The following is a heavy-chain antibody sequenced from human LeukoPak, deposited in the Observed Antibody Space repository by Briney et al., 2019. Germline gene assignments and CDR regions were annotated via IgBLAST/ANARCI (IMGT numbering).Heavy chain of an antibody. J-gene: IGHJ4*02. CDR3: ASGIVGATNY. CDR1: GYTFTRYY. D-gene: IGHD1-26*01. V-gene: IGHV1-2*02. CDR2: INPNSGVT. Sequence: ASVKVPCKASGYTFTRYYMHWVRQAPGQGLEWMGWINPNSGVTNFAQKFQGRVTMTRDTSISTAYMELSRLRSDDTAVYYCASGIVGATNYWGQGTLVTVSS.